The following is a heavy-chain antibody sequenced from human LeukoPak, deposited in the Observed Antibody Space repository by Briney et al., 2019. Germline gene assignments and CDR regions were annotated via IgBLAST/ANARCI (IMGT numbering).Heavy chain of an antibody. CDR1: GFTFSDYY. J-gene: IGHJ4*02. D-gene: IGHD3-22*01. CDR3: ARDRSGFFDY. CDR2: ITTSGSSI. V-gene: IGHV3-11*04. Sequence: GGSLRLSCAASGFTFSDYYMGWIRQAPGKGLEWVSYITTSGSSIYYADSVKGRFTMSRDNAKKSLYLQMNSLRAEDTAVYYCARDRSGFFDYWGQGTLVTVSS.